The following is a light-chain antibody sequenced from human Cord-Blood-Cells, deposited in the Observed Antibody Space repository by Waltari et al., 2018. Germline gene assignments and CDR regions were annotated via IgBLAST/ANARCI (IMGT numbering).Light chain of an antibody. J-gene: IGLJ3*02. CDR3: SSYTSSSTLE. CDR2: DVS. CDR1: SSDVGGYNY. V-gene: IGLV2-14*01. Sequence: QSALTQPASVSGSPGQSITISCTGTSSDVGGYNYVSWYQQHRGKAPKLMIYDVSNRPSGVCHRFSGSKSGNTASLTISGLQAEDEAEYYCSSYTSSSTLEFGGGTKLTVL.